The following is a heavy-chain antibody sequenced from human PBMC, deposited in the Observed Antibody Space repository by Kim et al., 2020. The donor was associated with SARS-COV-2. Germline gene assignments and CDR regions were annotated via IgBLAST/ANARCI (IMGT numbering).Heavy chain of an antibody. D-gene: IGHD1-26*01. Sequence: QKFQGRVTITRDTSASTAYMELSSLRSEETAVYYCAGVGYSGSYYRAFDYWGQGTLVTVSS. J-gene: IGHJ4*02. V-gene: IGHV1-3*01. CDR3: AGVGYSGSYYRAFDY.